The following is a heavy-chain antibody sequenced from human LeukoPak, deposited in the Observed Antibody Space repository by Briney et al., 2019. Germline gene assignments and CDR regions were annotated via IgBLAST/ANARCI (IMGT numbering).Heavy chain of an antibody. D-gene: IGHD3-22*01. J-gene: IGHJ4*02. CDR2: ISGSGGST. Sequence: GGSLRLSCTASGFTFKNYAMYWVRQAPGKRLEWVSAISGSGGSTYYADSVKGRFTISRDNAKNSLYLQMNSLRAEDTAVYYCARDPMYYYDSSGYYKPFDYWGQGTLVTVSS. CDR1: GFTFKNYA. V-gene: IGHV3-23*01. CDR3: ARDPMYYYDSSGYYKPFDY.